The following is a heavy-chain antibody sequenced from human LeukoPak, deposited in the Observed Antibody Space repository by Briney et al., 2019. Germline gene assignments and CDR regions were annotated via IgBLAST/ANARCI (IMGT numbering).Heavy chain of an antibody. V-gene: IGHV3-48*03. Sequence: GGSLRLSCAASGFTFSSYEMNWVRQAPGKGLEWVSYISSSGSTIYYADSVKGRFTISRDNAKNSLYLQMNGLRAEDTAVYYCARGSYRPDYWGQGTLVTVSS. J-gene: IGHJ4*02. D-gene: IGHD1-26*01. CDR1: GFTFSSYE. CDR3: ARGSYRPDY. CDR2: ISSSGSTI.